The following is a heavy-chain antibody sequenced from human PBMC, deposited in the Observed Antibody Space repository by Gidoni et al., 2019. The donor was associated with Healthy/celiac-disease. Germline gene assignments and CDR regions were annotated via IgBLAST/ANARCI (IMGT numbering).Heavy chain of an antibody. CDR1: GFPFSDDY. V-gene: IGHV3-11*01. CDR2: ISSSGSTI. CDR3: ARDQRTSGYSDSLWYYYGMDV. Sequence: QVQLVEYGGGLVKRGGARRLSCAASGFPFSDDYMRGIRPAPGKGLEWVSYISSSGSTIYSADSVKVRFTISRDNAKNSLYLQMNSLRADDTAVYYCARDQRTSGYSDSLWYYYGMDVWGQGTTVTVSS. J-gene: IGHJ6*02. D-gene: IGHD3-22*01.